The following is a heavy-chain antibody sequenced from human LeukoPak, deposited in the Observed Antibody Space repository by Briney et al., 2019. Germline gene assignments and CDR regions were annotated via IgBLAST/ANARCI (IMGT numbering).Heavy chain of an antibody. CDR1: GFTFSNYW. J-gene: IGHJ6*03. Sequence: PGGSLRLSCAASGFTFSNYWMNWVRQAPGKGLEWVANIKQDGSEKYYVDSVKGRFTISRDIAKSSLYLQMNSLRAEDTAVYYCVRESRRYQLPGLNDYYYMDVWGKGTTVTVSS. CDR3: VRESRRYQLPGLNDYYYMDV. D-gene: IGHD2-2*01. CDR2: IKQDGSEK. V-gene: IGHV3-7*01.